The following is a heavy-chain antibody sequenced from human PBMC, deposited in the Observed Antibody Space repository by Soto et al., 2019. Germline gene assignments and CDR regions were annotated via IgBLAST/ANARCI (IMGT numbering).Heavy chain of an antibody. CDR1: GFTFSNAW. V-gene: IGHV3-15*01. J-gene: IGHJ1*01. CDR3: TTEEDTMVPEYFQH. D-gene: IGHD3-10*01. CDR2: IKSKTDGGTT. Sequence: GGSLRLSCAASGFTFSNAWMSWVRQAPGKGLEWVGRIKSKTDGGTTDYAAPVKGRFTISRDDSKNTLYLQMNSLKTEDTAVYYCTTEEDTMVPEYFQHWGQGTLVTVSS.